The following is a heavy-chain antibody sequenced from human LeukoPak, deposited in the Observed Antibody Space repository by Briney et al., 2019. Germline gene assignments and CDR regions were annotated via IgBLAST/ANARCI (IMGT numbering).Heavy chain of an antibody. CDR2: IYYSGST. V-gene: IGHV4-30-4*01. D-gene: IGHD2-21*02. Sequence: SETLSLTCTVSGGSISSGDYYWSWIRQPPGKGLEWIGYIYYSGSTYYNPSLKSRVTISVDTSKNQFSLKLSSVTVADTAVYYCARDLYCGGDCKYYYYYGMDVWGQGTTVTVSS. CDR1: GGSISSGDYY. J-gene: IGHJ6*02. CDR3: ARDLYCGGDCKYYYYYGMDV.